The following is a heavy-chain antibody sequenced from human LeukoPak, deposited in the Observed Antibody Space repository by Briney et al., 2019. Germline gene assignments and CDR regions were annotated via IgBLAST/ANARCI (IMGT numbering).Heavy chain of an antibody. CDR2: ISYDGSNK. Sequence: PGRSLRLSCAASGFTFSSYGMHWVRQAPGKGLEWVAVISYDGSNKYYADSVKGRFTISRDNSKNTLHLQMNSLRAEDTAVYYCARDQYSYAHAAHWGQGTLVTVSS. D-gene: IGHD5-18*01. CDR3: ARDQYSYAHAAH. V-gene: IGHV3-30*03. CDR1: GFTFSSYG. J-gene: IGHJ4*02.